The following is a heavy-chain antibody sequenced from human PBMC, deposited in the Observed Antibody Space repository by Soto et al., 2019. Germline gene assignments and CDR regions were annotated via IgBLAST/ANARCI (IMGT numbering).Heavy chain of an antibody. J-gene: IGHJ4*02. D-gene: IGHD3-10*01. V-gene: IGHV4-34*01. Sequence: QVQLQQWGAGLLKPSETLSLTCAVYGGSFSGYYWSWIRQPPGKGLEWIGEINHSGSTNYNPSLKSRVTISVDTSKNQFSLKLSSVTAADTAVYYCARVGGAGIDYWGQGTLVTVSS. CDR3: ARVGGAGIDY. CDR2: INHSGST. CDR1: GGSFSGYY.